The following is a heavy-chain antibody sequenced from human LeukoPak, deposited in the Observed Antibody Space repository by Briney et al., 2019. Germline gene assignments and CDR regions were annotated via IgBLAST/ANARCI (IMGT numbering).Heavy chain of an antibody. D-gene: IGHD6-13*01. Sequence: GGSLRLSCAASGFTFSSYSMNWVRQAPGKGLEWVSAISGSGGSTYYADSVKGRFTISRDNSKNTLYLQMNSLRAEDTAVYYCAKDHSSSWAKGYYYYMDVWGKGTTVTISS. J-gene: IGHJ6*03. CDR2: ISGSGGST. V-gene: IGHV3-23*01. CDR3: AKDHSSSWAKGYYYYMDV. CDR1: GFTFSSYS.